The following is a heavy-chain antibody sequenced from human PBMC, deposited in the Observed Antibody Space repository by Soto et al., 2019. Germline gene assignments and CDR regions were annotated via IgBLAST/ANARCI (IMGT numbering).Heavy chain of an antibody. CDR2: IVPIFGTP. J-gene: IGHJ5*02. CDR3: AREMASCYSRTWFDP. V-gene: IGHV1-69*06. CDR1: GGTFSRNA. D-gene: IGHD2-21*01. Sequence: QLQLVQSGAEVKKPGSSVKVSCKASGGTFSRNAISWVRQAPGQGPEWMGGIVPIFGTPNYAQKFRGRVSITADNSTNSVNMELNSLTSEDTATYYCAREMASCYSRTWFDPWGQGTLVTVSS.